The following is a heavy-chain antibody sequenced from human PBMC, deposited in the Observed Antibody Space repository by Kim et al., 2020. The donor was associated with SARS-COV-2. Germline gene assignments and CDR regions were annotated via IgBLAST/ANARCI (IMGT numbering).Heavy chain of an antibody. V-gene: IGHV3-21*01. CDR1: GFTFSSYS. CDR2: ISSSSSYI. J-gene: IGHJ6*02. Sequence: GGSLRLSCAASGFTFSSYSMNWVRQAPGKGLEWVSSISSSSSYIYYADSVKGRFTISRDNAKNSLYLQMNSLRAEDTAVYYCAREGVYCSSTSCPAYYYGMDVWGQGTTVTVSS. CDR3: AREGVYCSSTSCPAYYYGMDV. D-gene: IGHD2-2*01.